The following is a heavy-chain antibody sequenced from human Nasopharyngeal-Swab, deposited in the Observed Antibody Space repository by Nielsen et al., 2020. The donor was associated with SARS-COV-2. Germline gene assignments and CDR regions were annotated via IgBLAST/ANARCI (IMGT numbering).Heavy chain of an antibody. CDR3: ARDRKQQLDDRAFDI. J-gene: IGHJ3*02. Sequence: SVKVSCKASGGTFSSYAISWVRQAPGQGLEWMGRIIPILGIANYAQKFQGRVTITADKSTSTAYMELSSLRSEDTAVYYCARDRKQQLDDRAFDIWGQGTMVIVSS. D-gene: IGHD6-13*01. CDR2: IIPILGIA. CDR1: GGTFSSYA. V-gene: IGHV1-69*04.